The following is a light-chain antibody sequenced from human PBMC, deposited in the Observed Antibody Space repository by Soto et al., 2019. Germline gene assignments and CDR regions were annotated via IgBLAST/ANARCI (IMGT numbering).Light chain of an antibody. V-gene: IGLV1-40*01. CDR2: GNS. CDR1: NSNIGAGYG. CDR3: QSYDNTLSGSVV. Sequence: QSVLTQPPSVSGAPGQRVTISCTGSNSNIGAGYGVNWYRQLPGAAPKLLISGNSYRPSGVPDRFSASQFGASASLAITGLQTDDEGDYYCQSYDNTLSGSVVFGGGTKLTVL. J-gene: IGLJ2*01.